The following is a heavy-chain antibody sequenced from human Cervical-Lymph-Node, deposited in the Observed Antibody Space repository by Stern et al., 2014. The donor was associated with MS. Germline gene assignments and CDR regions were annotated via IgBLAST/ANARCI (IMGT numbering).Heavy chain of an antibody. CDR2: IIPIFATT. Sequence: VQLLASGAEVKKPGSSVKVSCNVSGGTFSSYTLNWVRQAPGQGLEWMGGIIPIFATTNYPQRFQGKVTITADGSTSTTYLEVSSLTSEDTAVYYCAREGIPGAGGTFDNWGQGTLVIVSS. J-gene: IGHJ4*02. CDR1: GGTFSSYT. D-gene: IGHD1-26*01. V-gene: IGHV1-69*01. CDR3: AREGIPGAGGTFDN.